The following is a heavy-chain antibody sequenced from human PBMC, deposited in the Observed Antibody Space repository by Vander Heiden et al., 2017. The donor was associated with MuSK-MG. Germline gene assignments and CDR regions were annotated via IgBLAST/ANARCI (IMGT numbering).Heavy chain of an antibody. D-gene: IGHD5-12*01. J-gene: IGHJ4*02. CDR2: IYHSGST. Sequence: QVQLQESGPGLVNPSETLSLTCAVSGYSISSGYPWGWIRPPPGKGLEWMGSIYHSGSTYYNPSLKSRVTISVDTSKNQFSLKLSSVTAADTAVYYCAESKYSGYDYGYWGQGTLGTVSS. CDR3: AESKYSGYDYGY. V-gene: IGHV4-38-2*01. CDR1: GYSISSGYP.